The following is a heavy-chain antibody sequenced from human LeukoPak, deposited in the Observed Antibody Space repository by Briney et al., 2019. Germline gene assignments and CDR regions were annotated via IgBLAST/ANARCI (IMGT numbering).Heavy chain of an antibody. CDR1: GFTFSSYS. Sequence: GGSLRLSCAASGFTFSSYSMNWVRQAPGKGLEWVSSISSSSSYIYYADSVKGRFTISRDNAKNSLYLQMNSLRAEDTAVYYCARDLDDGPFDIWGQGTMVTVSS. D-gene: IGHD5-24*01. J-gene: IGHJ3*02. CDR2: ISSSSSYI. V-gene: IGHV3-21*01. CDR3: ARDLDDGPFDI.